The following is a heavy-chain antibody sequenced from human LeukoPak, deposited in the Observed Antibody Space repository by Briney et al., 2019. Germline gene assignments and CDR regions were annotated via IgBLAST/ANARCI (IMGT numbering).Heavy chain of an antibody. V-gene: IGHV4-38-2*01. D-gene: IGHD6-13*01. J-gene: IGHJ5*02. CDR1: GYSISSGYY. CDR3: ARHESPYSSRPGWFDP. Sequence: SETLSLTCAVSGYSISSGYYWGWIRQPPGKGLEWIGSIYHSGSTYYNPSLKSRVTISVDTSKNQFSLKLSSVTAAGTAVYYCARHESPYSSRPGWFDPWGQGTLVTVSS. CDR2: IYHSGST.